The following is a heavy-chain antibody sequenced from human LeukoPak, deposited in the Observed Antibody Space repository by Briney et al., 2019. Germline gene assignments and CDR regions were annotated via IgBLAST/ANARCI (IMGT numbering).Heavy chain of an antibody. CDR2: ISAYNGNT. J-gene: IGHJ5*02. CDR1: GYTFTSYD. CDR3: ARDLYGSGSFYWFDP. D-gene: IGHD3-10*01. Sequence: ASVKVSCKAYGYTFTSYDINWVRQATGQGLEWMGWISAYNGNTNYAQKLQGRVTMTTDTSTSTAYMELRSLRSDDTAVYYCARDLYGSGSFYWFDPWGQGTLVTVSS. V-gene: IGHV1-18*01.